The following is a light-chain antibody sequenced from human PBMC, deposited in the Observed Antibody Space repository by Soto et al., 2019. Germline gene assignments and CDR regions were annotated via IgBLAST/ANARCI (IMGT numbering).Light chain of an antibody. Sequence: EIVLTQSPGTLSLSPGERATLSCRASQRVSSSLLAWYQQKPGHAPRPLISAASSRATGIPDRFSGSGSGTDFTLTISSLEPEDFAVYYCQTYGDSLFTFGPGTKV. CDR2: AAS. J-gene: IGKJ3*01. CDR1: QRVSSSL. V-gene: IGKV3-20*01. CDR3: QTYGDSLFT.